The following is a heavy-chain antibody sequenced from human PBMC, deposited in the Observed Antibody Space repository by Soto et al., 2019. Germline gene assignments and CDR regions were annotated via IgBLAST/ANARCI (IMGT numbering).Heavy chain of an antibody. D-gene: IGHD3-16*02. V-gene: IGHV1-18*01. Sequence: QVQLVQSGDEVRKPGSSVKVSCKASGYIFVNYGIAWVRQAPGQGLEWMGWSSPYSGNTHYASRVQGRLTMTTDASTSAAYMDLGSLPSDDTAVYYCAMMDNCVTPTPQDVWGQGTTVTVSS. J-gene: IGHJ6*02. CDR2: SSPYSGNT. CDR3: AMMDNCVTPTPQDV. CDR1: GYIFVNYG.